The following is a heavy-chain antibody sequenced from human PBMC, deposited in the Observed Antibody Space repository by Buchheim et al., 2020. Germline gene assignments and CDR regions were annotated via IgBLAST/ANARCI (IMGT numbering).Heavy chain of an antibody. CDR2: ISYDGSNK. V-gene: IGHV3-30*18. CDR1: GFTFSSYG. Sequence: QVQLVESGGGVVQPGRSLRLSCAASGFTFSSYGMHWVRQAPGKGLEWVAVISYDGSNKYYADSVKGRFTISSDNSKNTLYLQMNSLRAEDTAVYYCAKVSDYYDSSGYYPNYFDYWGQGTL. CDR3: AKVSDYYDSSGYYPNYFDY. D-gene: IGHD3-22*01. J-gene: IGHJ4*02.